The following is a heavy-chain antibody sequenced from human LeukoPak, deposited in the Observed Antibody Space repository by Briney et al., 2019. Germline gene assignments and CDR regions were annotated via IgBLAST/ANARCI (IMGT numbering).Heavy chain of an antibody. V-gene: IGHV3-74*01. J-gene: IGHJ4*02. CDR3: ARSSYPYYFDY. CDR2: VNKDGSST. Sequence: SGGSLRLSCGASGFSFSSYWMHWVRQAPGKGLMWVSRVNKDGSSTTYADSVEGRFTISRDNARNTLYLQMNSLRAEDTAVYYCARSSYPYYFDYWGQGTLVTVSS. CDR1: GFSFSSYW. D-gene: IGHD6-19*01.